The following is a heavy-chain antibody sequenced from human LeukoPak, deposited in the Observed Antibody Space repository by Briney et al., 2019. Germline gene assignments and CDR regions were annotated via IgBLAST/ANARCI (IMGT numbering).Heavy chain of an antibody. V-gene: IGHV4-61*01. CDR3: ARDWYSSSWYWFDP. D-gene: IGHD6-13*01. CDR2: IYYSGST. Sequence: ASETLSLTCTVSGGSVSSGSYYWSWIRQPPGKGLEWIGYIYYSGSTNYNPSLKSRVTISVDTSKNQFSLKLSSVTAADTAVYYCARDWYSSSWYWFDPWGQGTLVTVSS. CDR1: GGSVSSGSYY. J-gene: IGHJ5*02.